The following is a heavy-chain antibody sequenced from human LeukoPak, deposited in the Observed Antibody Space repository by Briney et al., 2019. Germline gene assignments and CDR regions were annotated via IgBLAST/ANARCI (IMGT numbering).Heavy chain of an antibody. CDR2: ISGGGVTT. D-gene: IGHD3-16*01. J-gene: IGHJ6*02. Sequence: GGSLRLSCVGSGFTSIAYALTWARQAPGKGLEWVSGISGGGVTTYYADSVKGRFTISRDNSKNTLYLQMNSLRADDTAIYYCARNQQLGGHSYYYYGMDAWGQGTTVTVSS. CDR3: ARNQQLGGHSYYYYGMDA. CDR1: GFTSIAYA. V-gene: IGHV3-23*01.